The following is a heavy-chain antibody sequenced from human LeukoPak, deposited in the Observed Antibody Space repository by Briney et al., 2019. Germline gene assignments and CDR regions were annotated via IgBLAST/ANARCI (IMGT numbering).Heavy chain of an antibody. Sequence: GGSLRLSCVASGLTFSSHAMTWVRQTPGKGLEWVSGITGSGGSTYHAESVKGRFTISRDNSKSTLYLQMNNLRAEDTAVYYCASRPASETYLAVFDYWGQGTLVTVSS. D-gene: IGHD6-6*01. CDR1: GLTFSSHA. V-gene: IGHV3-23*01. CDR2: ITGSGGST. CDR3: ASRPASETYLAVFDY. J-gene: IGHJ4*02.